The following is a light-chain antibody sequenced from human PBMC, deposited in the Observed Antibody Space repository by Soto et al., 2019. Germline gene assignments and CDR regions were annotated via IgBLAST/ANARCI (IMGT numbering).Light chain of an antibody. J-gene: IGKJ4*01. CDR3: QQRFNWPGLT. V-gene: IGKV3-11*01. CDR1: QSVNTC. Sequence: EIVLTQSPATLSLSPGERATLSCRASQSVNTCLAWYQQKPGQAPRLLISDASNRATGIPARFSGSGSGTDFTLTISRLEPEDFAVYYCQQRFNWPGLTFGGGTKVEIK. CDR2: DAS.